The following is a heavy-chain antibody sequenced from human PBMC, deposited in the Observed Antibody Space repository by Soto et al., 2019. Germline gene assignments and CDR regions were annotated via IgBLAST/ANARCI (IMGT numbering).Heavy chain of an antibody. CDR2: INPNSGGT. CDR3: ARERVDTAMVNDYYYGMDV. CDR1: GYTFTGYY. J-gene: IGHJ6*02. V-gene: IGHV1-2*02. D-gene: IGHD5-18*01. Sequence: SVKVSCKASGYTFTGYYMHWVRQAPGQGLEWMGWINPNSGGTNYAQKFQGRVTMTRDTSISTAYMELSRLRSDDTAVYYCARERVDTAMVNDYYYGMDVWGQGTTVTVSS.